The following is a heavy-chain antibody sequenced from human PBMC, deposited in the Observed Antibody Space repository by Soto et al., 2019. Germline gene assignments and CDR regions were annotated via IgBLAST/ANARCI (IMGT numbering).Heavy chain of an antibody. CDR2: IHYSGTT. V-gene: IGHV4-59*01. CDR1: GTSISSYY. J-gene: IGHJ4*02. Sequence: SETLSLTCTVSGTSISSYYWSWIRQPPGKGLEWIANIHYSGTTNYNPSLASRVTLSVDTSKNQLSLKMTSVTAADRAMYFCARYNSYAIDYWGRGTLVTVSS. D-gene: IGHD2-8*01. CDR3: ARYNSYAIDY.